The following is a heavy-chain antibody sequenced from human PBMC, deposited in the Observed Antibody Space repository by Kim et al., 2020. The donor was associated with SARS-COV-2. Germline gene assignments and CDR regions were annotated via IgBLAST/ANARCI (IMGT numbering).Heavy chain of an antibody. V-gene: IGHV3-48*02. CDR3: ATGSSWYDY. D-gene: IGHD6-13*01. CDR2: ISSSSNTI. Sequence: GGSLRLSCAASGFTFSTYSMNWVRQAPGKGLEWVSYISSSSNTIYYADSVKGRFAISRDNARNSLYLQVNSLRDEDTAVYYCATGSSWYDYWGQGTLVTVSS. CDR1: GFTFSTYS. J-gene: IGHJ4*02.